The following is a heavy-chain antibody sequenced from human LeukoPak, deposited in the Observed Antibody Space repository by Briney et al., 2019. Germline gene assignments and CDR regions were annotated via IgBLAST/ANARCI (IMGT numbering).Heavy chain of an antibody. CDR1: GDSVSSNSAA. V-gene: IGHV6-1*01. CDR2: TYYRSKWYN. J-gene: IGHJ6*03. CDR3: ARFSSSSSSVKNYYYYYYMDV. Sequence: SQTLSLTCAISGDSVSSNSAARNWIRQSPSRGLEWLGRTYYRSKWYNDYAVSVKSRITINPDTSKNQFSLQLNSVTPEDTAVYYCARFSSSSSSVKNYYYYYYMDVWGKGTTVTVSS. D-gene: IGHD6-6*01.